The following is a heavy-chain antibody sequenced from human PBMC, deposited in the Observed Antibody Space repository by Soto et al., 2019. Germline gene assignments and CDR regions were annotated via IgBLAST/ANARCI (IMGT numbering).Heavy chain of an antibody. V-gene: IGHV4-31*03. Sequence: QVQLQESGPGLVKPSQTLSLTCTVSGGSISSGGYYWSWIRQHPGKGLEWIGYIYYSGSTYYNPSLKSRVTISVDTSKNQFSLKLSSVTAADTAVYYCARVPGYCSSTSCPPYYYYGMDIWGQGTTVTVSS. CDR3: ARVPGYCSSTSCPPYYYYGMDI. J-gene: IGHJ6*02. CDR2: IYYSGST. D-gene: IGHD2-2*01. CDR1: GGSISSGGYY.